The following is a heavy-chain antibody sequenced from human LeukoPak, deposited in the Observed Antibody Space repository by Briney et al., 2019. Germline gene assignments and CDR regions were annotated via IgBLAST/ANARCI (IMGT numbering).Heavy chain of an antibody. V-gene: IGHV3-30*18. CDR1: RFTFSRYG. Sequence: GGSLRLSCAASRFTFSRYGMHWVRQAPGKGLEWVAVISYDGSNKYYVDSVKGRFTISRDNSKNTLYLQMNSLRAEDTAVYYCAKGLSGSPPPYWGQGTLVTVSS. CDR2: ISYDGSNK. CDR3: AKGLSGSPPPY. J-gene: IGHJ4*02. D-gene: IGHD3-10*01.